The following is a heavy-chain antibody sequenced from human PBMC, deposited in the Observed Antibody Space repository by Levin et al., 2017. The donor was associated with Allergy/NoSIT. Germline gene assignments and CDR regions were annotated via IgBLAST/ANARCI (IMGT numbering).Heavy chain of an antibody. CDR2: ISGYNGNT. Sequence: GESLKISCKASGYTFSSYAISWVRQAPEQGLEWMGWISGYNGNTDYAQKFQGRVTMTTDTSTSTAYMELRGLRSDDTAVYYCARELHGYYYFDYWGQGTLVTVSS. V-gene: IGHV1-18*01. J-gene: IGHJ4*02. CDR3: ARELHGYYYFDY. CDR1: GYTFSSYA. D-gene: IGHD3-3*01.